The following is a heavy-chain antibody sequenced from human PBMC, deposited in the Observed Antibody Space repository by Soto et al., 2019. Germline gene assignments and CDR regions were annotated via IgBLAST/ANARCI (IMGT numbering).Heavy chain of an antibody. CDR2: IIPIFGTA. D-gene: IGHD3-22*01. CDR1: GGTFSSYA. CDR3: AREIQSGYYVLGFFDY. J-gene: IGHJ4*02. V-gene: IGHV1-69*01. Sequence: QVQLVQSGAEVKKPGSSVKVSCKASGGTFSSYAISWVRQAPGQGLEWMGGIIPIFGTANYAQKFQGRVTLTADESTSTAYMELSSLRSEDTAVYYCAREIQSGYYVLGFFDYWGQGTLVTVSS.